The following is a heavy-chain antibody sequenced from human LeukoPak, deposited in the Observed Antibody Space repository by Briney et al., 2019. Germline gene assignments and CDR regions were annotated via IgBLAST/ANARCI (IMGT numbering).Heavy chain of an antibody. D-gene: IGHD2-2*01. CDR3: ARDVGYCSSISCSYGY. J-gene: IGHJ4*02. V-gene: IGHV3-20*04. CDR1: GFTFDDYG. Sequence: GGSLRLSCAASGFTFDDYGMSWVRQAPGKGLEWVSGINWNGGSTGYVDSVKGRFTISRDNAKNSLYLQMNSLRADDTALYYCARDVGYCSSISCSYGYWGQGTLVTASS. CDR2: INWNGGST.